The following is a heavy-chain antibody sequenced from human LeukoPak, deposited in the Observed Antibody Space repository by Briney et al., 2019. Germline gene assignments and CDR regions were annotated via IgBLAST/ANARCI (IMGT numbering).Heavy chain of an antibody. V-gene: IGHV3-30*14. CDR1: GFTFSSYT. Sequence: GGSLRLSCAASGFTFSSYTMHGVRQAPGKGLDGVAVISNDGSNKYYADSVKGRFTISRHNSKNTLYLQMNSLRAEDTAVYYCARGDGDYVWGQGTLVTVSS. CDR3: ARGDGDYV. CDR2: ISNDGSNK. D-gene: IGHD4-17*01. J-gene: IGHJ4*02.